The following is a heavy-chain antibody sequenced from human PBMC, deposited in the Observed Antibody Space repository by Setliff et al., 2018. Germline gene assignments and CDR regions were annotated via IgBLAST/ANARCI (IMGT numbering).Heavy chain of an antibody. D-gene: IGHD2-2*01. CDR2: INTNTGDP. Sequence: ASVKVSCKASGYSFSTYAMSWIRQAPGQGLEWMGWINTNTGDPSYARGFTGRFVFSLDTSVSTAYLQISSLKAEDTAIYYCARSSISCYYACNYNYMDVWGKGTTVTVSS. CDR3: ARSSISCYYACNYNYMDV. J-gene: IGHJ6*03. V-gene: IGHV7-4-1*02. CDR1: GYSFSTYA.